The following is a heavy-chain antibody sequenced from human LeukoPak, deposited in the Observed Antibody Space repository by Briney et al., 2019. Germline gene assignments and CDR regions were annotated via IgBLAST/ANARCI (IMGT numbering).Heavy chain of an antibody. CDR1: GGSISSSSYY. J-gene: IGHJ4*02. CDR3: ARDAKYYYGSRTYFFFEY. V-gene: IGHV4-39*07. Sequence: SETLSLTCTVSGGSISSSSYYWGWIRQPPGKGLEWIGSIYYSGSTYYNPSLKSRVTMSIDTSKNQFSLKLSSVTAADTAIYYCARDAKYYYGSRTYFFFEYWGQGTLLSVSS. CDR2: IYYSGST. D-gene: IGHD3-10*01.